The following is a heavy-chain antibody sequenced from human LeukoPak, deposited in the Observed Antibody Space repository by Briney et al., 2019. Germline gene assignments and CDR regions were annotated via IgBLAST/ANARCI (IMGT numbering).Heavy chain of an antibody. CDR3: ARDRPTAEGAFDI. CDR1: GFTFSSYS. J-gene: IGHJ3*02. CDR2: ISSSSSYI. V-gene: IGHV3-21*04. Sequence: PGGSLRLSCAASGFTFSSYSMNWVRQAPGKGLEWVSSISSSSSYIYYADSVKGRFTISRDNSKNTLYLQMNSLGAEDTAVYYCARDRPTAEGAFDIWGQGTMVTVSS.